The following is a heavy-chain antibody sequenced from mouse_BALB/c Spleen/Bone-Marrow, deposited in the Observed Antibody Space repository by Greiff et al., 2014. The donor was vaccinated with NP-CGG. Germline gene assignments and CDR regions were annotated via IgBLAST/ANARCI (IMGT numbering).Heavy chain of an antibody. CDR2: INPSNGGT. CDR1: GYTFTSYY. CDR3: TIYSYGDYPYYYAMDY. J-gene: IGHJ4*01. V-gene: IGHV1S16*01. Sequence: VQLQQSGAELVKPGASVKLSCKASGYTFTSYYMYWVKQRPGQGLEWIGGINPSNGGTNFNEKFKSKATLTVDKSSSAAYMQLGSLTSEDSAVYYCTIYSYGDYPYYYAMDYWGQGTSVTVSS. D-gene: IGHD2-13*01.